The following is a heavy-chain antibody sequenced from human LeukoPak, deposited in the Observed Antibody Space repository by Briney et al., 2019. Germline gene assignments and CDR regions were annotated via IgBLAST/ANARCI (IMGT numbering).Heavy chain of an antibody. CDR1: GFTFSSYA. V-gene: IGHV3-23*01. CDR3: AGAFSGWSPKF. CDR2: ISDGGGAT. J-gene: IGHJ4*02. Sequence: GGSLRLSCAASGFTFSSYAMTWVRQAPGKGLEWVAGISDGGGATYYADSVKGRFTLSRDNSKNTLYLQMNSLRADDTAVYYCAGAFSGWSPKFWGQGPLVTVSS. D-gene: IGHD6-19*01.